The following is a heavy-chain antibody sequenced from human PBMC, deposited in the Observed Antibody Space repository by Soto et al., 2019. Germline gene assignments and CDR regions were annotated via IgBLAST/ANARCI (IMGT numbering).Heavy chain of an antibody. CDR1: GFTFISYA. CDR2: ISGSGGST. D-gene: IGHD5-18*01. V-gene: IGHV3-23*01. Sequence: EVQLLESGGGLVQPGGSLRLSCAASGFTFISYAMSWVRQAPGKGLEWVSAISGSGGSTYYADSVKGRFTISRDNSKNTLYLQMNSLRAEDTAVYYCAKKRVDSWAMGYWGQGTLVTVSS. J-gene: IGHJ4*02. CDR3: AKKRVDSWAMGY.